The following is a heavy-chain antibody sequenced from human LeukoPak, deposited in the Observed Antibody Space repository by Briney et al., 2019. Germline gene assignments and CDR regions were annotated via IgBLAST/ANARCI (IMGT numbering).Heavy chain of an antibody. J-gene: IGHJ4*02. V-gene: IGHV4-61*01. CDR3: GRAPTMRYFDY. CDR1: GVSVCIGSYY. D-gene: IGHD5-24*01. CDR2: IYYSGST. Sequence: SETLSLTCTVSGVSVCIGSYYWRWIRQPPGKGLEWIGYIYYSGSTNYNPSLKSRVTISVDTSKNQFSLKLSPVTSAATGVYFCGRAPTMRYFDYGGEGTLVTVSS.